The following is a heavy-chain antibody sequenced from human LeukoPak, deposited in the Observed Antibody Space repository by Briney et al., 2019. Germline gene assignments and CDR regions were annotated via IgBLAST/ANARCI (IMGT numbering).Heavy chain of an antibody. D-gene: IGHD3-10*01. J-gene: IGHJ6*03. CDR3: ARASTSGPNYYYYYMDV. CDR1: GGTFSSYA. Sequence: ASVKVSCKASGGTFSSYAISWVRQAPGQGLEWMGGIIPIFGTANYAQEFQGRVAITTDESTSTAYMELSSLRSEDTAVYYCARASTSGPNYYYYYMDVWGKGTTVTVSS. V-gene: IGHV1-69*05. CDR2: IIPIFGTA.